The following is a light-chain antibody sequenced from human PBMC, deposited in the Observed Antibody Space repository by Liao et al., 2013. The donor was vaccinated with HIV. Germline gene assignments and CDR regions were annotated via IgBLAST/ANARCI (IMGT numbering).Light chain of an antibody. CDR1: NIGSKS. Sequence: SYVLTQPPSVSVAPGKTARITCGGNNIGSKSVHWYQQKPGQAPVLVIYYDSKRPSGIPERFSGSNSGNTATLTISGTQAMDEADYYCQAWDSSTASYVVFGGGTKLTVL. CDR3: QAWDSSTASYVV. CDR2: YDS. V-gene: IGLV3-21*01. J-gene: IGLJ2*01.